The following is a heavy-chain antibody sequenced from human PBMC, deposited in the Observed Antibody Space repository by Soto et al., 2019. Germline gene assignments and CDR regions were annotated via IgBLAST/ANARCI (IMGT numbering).Heavy chain of an antibody. CDR3: AKDWFTLVRGVTRGLFDY. CDR1: GFTFSSYG. D-gene: IGHD3-10*01. J-gene: IGHJ4*02. Sequence: QVQLVESGGGVVQPGRSLRLSCAASGFTFSSYGMHWVRQAPGKGLEWVAVISYDGSNKYYADSVKGRFTISRDNSKNTLYLQMNSLRAEDTAVYYCAKDWFTLVRGVTRGLFDYWGQGTLVTVSS. V-gene: IGHV3-30*18. CDR2: ISYDGSNK.